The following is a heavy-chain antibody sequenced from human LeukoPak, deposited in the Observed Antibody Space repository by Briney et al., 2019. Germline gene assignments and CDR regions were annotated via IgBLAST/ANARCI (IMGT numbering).Heavy chain of an antibody. CDR2: IYYSGST. V-gene: IGHV4-31*03. Sequence: SQTLSLTCTVSGASISSGGYYWSWIRQHPGKGLEWIGYIYYSGSTYYNPSLKSRVTISVDTSKNQFSLKLSSVTAADTAVYYCARGLTTVTFPDAFDIWGQGTMVTVSS. D-gene: IGHD4-17*01. CDR1: GASISSGGYY. CDR3: ARGLTTVTFPDAFDI. J-gene: IGHJ3*02.